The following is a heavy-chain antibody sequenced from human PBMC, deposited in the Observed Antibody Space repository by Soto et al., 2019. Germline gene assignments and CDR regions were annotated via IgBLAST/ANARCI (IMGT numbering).Heavy chain of an antibody. CDR3: ARGRGSMVYY. Sequence: SETLSLTCAVYDGSFSGFYWSWIRQPPGKGLEWIGYIYYSGSTNYNPSLKSRVTISVDTSKNQFSLKLSSVTAADTAVYYCARGRGSMVYYWGQGTLVTVSS. CDR1: DGSFSGFY. V-gene: IGHV4-59*01. D-gene: IGHD2-8*01. CDR2: IYYSGST. J-gene: IGHJ4*02.